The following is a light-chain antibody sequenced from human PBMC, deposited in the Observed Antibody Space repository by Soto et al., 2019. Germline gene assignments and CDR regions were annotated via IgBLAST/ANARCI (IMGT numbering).Light chain of an antibody. Sequence: ETVLTQSPATLSLSPGEGATLSCRASRYTGQSLAWYQQRPGQAPRLLIHDASDRATGIPGRFSGSGSGTDFTLTISILEPEDFAVYYCQHHSNWPPITFGQGTRLEIK. J-gene: IGKJ5*01. CDR3: QHHSNWPPIT. CDR1: RYTGQS. CDR2: DAS. V-gene: IGKV3-11*01.